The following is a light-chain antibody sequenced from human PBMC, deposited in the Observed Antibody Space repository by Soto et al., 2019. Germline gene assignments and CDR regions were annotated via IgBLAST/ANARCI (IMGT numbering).Light chain of an antibody. V-gene: IGKV4-1*01. CDR2: AAS. J-gene: IGKJ4*01. CDR1: QSVLYSSNNKNY. CDR3: QQSYKILT. Sequence: DIVMTQSPDSLAVSLGERATINCKSSQSVLYSSNNKNYLAWYQHQTGTAPKLLIYAASSLQGGVPSRFSGSGYGTQFTLTISGLQTEDFATYYCQQSYKILTFGGGTKVDIK.